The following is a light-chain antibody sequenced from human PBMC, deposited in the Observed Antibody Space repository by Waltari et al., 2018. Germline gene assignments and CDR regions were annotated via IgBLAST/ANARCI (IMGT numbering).Light chain of an antibody. Sequence: QSALPQPASVSGSPGQSITISCTGTSSDVCGYHHVSWYQQHPGKAPTLMIYDVSNRPSGVSNRFSGSKSGNTASLTISGLQAEDETDYYCSSYTSSSHVVFGGGTKLTVL. J-gene: IGLJ2*01. CDR2: DVS. CDR1: SSDVCGYHH. V-gene: IGLV2-14*01. CDR3: SSYTSSSHVV.